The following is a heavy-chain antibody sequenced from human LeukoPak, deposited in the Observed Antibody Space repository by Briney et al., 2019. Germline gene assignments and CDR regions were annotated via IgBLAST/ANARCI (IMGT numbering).Heavy chain of an antibody. CDR1: GGSISSYY. J-gene: IGHJ4*02. Sequence: SETLSLTCTVSGGSISSYYWSWIRQPPGKGLEWIGNIYYSGSTNYNPSLKSRVTISVDRPKNQFSLKLSSVTAADTAIYYCARASLYYYGSGSYYDFDHWGQGTLVTVSS. V-gene: IGHV4-59*08. D-gene: IGHD3-10*01. CDR2: IYYSGST. CDR3: ARASLYYYGSGSYYDFDH.